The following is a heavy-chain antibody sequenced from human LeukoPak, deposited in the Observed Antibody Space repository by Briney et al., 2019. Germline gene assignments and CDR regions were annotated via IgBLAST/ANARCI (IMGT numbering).Heavy chain of an antibody. CDR1: GFTFSDYA. V-gene: IGHV3-64D*06. Sequence: GGSLRLSCSVSGFTFSDYAMHWVRRASGKGLKYVSSISSDGGSTYYADSVKGRFTISRDNSKNTLYLQMSSLRAEDTALYYCVKDRWIDYWGQGALVTVSS. CDR2: ISSDGGST. J-gene: IGHJ4*02. D-gene: IGHD4-23*01. CDR3: VKDRWIDY.